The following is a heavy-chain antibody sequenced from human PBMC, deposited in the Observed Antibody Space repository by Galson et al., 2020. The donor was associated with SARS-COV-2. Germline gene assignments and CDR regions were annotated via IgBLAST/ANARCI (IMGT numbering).Heavy chain of an antibody. CDR1: GGSISSHY. J-gene: IGHJ3*02. CDR2: IHYSGSS. D-gene: IGHD3-16*02. V-gene: IGHV4-59*11. Sequence: SETLSLTCTVSGGSISSHYWSWIRQPAGKGLEWIGYIHYSGSSNYKPSLKSRVTISLDLSKNQFSLNLSSVTAADTAAYYCARRSYHTADRGAFDIWGQGTMVTVSS. CDR3: ARRSYHTADRGAFDI.